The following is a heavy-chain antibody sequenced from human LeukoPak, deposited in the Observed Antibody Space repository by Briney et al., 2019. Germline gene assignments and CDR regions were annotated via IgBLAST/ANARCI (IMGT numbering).Heavy chain of an antibody. V-gene: IGHV4-59*12. CDR3: ARGEQLPYYFDY. J-gene: IGHJ4*02. Sequence: SETLSLTCTVSGGSISSYYWSWIRQPPGKGLEWIGYIYYSGSTNYNPSLKSRVTISVDTSKNQFSLQLNSVTPEDTAVYYCARGEQLPYYFDYWGQGTLVTVSS. CDR1: GGSISSYY. CDR2: IYYSGST. D-gene: IGHD5-18*01.